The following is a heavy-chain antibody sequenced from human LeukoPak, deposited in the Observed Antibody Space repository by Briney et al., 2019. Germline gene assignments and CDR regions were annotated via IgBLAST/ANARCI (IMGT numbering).Heavy chain of an antibody. Sequence: PSETLSLTRTVSGGSISSSSYYWGWIRQPPGKGLEWIGSIYYSGSTYYNPSLKSRVTISVDTSKNQFSLKLSSVTAADTAVYYCARRRIAARPNYYYYYMDVWGKGTTVTVSS. J-gene: IGHJ6*03. CDR1: GGSISSSSYY. CDR2: IYYSGST. D-gene: IGHD6-6*01. CDR3: ARRRIAARPNYYYYYMDV. V-gene: IGHV4-39*01.